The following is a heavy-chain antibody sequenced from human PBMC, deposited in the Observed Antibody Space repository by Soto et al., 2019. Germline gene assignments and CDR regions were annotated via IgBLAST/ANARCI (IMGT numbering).Heavy chain of an antibody. V-gene: IGHV5-51*01. CDR3: ARHRGAAAGTEDGMDV. J-gene: IGHJ6*02. CDR2: IYPGDSDT. CDR1: GYSFTSYW. D-gene: IGHD6-13*01. Sequence: PGESLKISCQGSGYSFTSYWIGWVRQMPGKGLEWMGIIYPGDSDTRYSPSFQGQVTISADKSISTAYLQWSSLKASDTAMYYCARHRGAAAGTEDGMDVWGQGTTVTVSS.